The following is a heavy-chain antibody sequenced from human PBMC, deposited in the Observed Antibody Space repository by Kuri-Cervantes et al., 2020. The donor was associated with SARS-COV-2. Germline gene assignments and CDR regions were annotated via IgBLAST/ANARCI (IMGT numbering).Heavy chain of an antibody. Sequence: GESLKISCAASGFTFSSYWMSWVRQAPGKGLEWVANIKRDGSEKYYVDSVKGRFTISRDNAKNSLYLQMNSLRAEDTAVYYCARAPIYCSSTSCYGAYGMDVWGQGTTVTVSS. CDR3: ARAPIYCSSTSCYGAYGMDV. V-gene: IGHV3-7*05. CDR1: GFTFSSYW. J-gene: IGHJ6*02. D-gene: IGHD2-2*01. CDR2: IKRDGSEK.